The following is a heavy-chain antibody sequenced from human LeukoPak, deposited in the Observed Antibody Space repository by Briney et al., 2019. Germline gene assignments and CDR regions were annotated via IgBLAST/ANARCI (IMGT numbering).Heavy chain of an antibody. J-gene: IGHJ4*02. CDR1: GFTFNSYS. D-gene: IGHD5-12*01. Sequence: GGSLRLSCAASGFTFNSYSMNWVRQAPGKGLEWVSSISGSNSYIYYADSMKGRFTISRDDSKNTLYLQMNNLRAEDTAVYYCAKDGAWLRFDDWGQGILVTVSS. V-gene: IGHV3-21*04. CDR2: ISGSNSYI. CDR3: AKDGAWLRFDD.